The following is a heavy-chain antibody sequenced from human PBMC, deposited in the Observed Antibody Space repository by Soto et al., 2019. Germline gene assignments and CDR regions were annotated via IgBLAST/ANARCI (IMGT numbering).Heavy chain of an antibody. D-gene: IGHD6-19*01. CDR3: AKSGGNGWFADAFDD. J-gene: IGHJ3*01. CDR2: IYSGGST. CDR1: GFIVSSYY. Sequence: GGSLRLSCAGSGFIVSSYYMSWVRQAPGKGLEWISVIYSGGSTYYADSVKGRFTISRDNSENTLYLQLKSLRAEHTAVYYCAKSGGNGWFADAFDDWGQGTMVTVSS. V-gene: IGHV3-53*01.